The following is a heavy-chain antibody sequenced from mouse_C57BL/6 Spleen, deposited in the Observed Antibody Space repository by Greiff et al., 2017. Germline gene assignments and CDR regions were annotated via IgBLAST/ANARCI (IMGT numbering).Heavy chain of an antibody. CDR1: GFSLTSYG. V-gene: IGHV2-6*03. CDR3: ASQIYYYGSSYEGNAMDY. CDR2: IWSDGST. J-gene: IGHJ4*01. D-gene: IGHD1-1*01. Sequence: QVQLKESGPGLVAPSQSLSITCTVSGFSLTSYGVHWVRQPPGKGLEWLVVIWSDGSTNYNSALKSRLSISKDNSKSQVFLKMNSLQTDDTAMYYCASQIYYYGSSYEGNAMDYWGQGTSVTVSS.